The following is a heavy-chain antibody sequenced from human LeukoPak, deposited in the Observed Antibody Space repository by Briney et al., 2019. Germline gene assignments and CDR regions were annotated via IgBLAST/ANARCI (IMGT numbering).Heavy chain of an antibody. V-gene: IGHV3-30-3*01. J-gene: IGHJ4*02. CDR3: ARAGVGTTTLWFDY. CDR1: GFTFSSYA. CDR2: ISYDGSNK. D-gene: IGHD1-26*01. Sequence: GGSLRLSCAASGFTFSSYAMHWVRQAPGKGLEWVAVISYDGSNKYYADSVKGRFTISRDNSKNTLYLQMNSLRAEDTAVYYCARAGVGTTTLWFDYWGQGTLVTVSS.